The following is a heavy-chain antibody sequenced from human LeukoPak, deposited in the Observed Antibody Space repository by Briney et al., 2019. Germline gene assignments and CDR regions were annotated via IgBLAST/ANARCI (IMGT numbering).Heavy chain of an antibody. J-gene: IGHJ5*02. CDR1: GGSISSSSYY. Sequence: SETLSLTCTVSGGSISSSSYYWGWIRQPPGMGLEWIGSIYYSGSTYYNPSLKSRVTISVDTSKNQFSLQLSSVTAADTAVYYCAPHSAYSYGLSSWGQGTLVTVSS. CDR3: APHSAYSYGLSS. CDR2: IYYSGST. D-gene: IGHD5-18*01. V-gene: IGHV4-39*01.